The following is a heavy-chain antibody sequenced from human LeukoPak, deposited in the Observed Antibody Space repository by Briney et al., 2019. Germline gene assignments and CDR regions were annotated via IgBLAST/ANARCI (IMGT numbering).Heavy chain of an antibody. J-gene: IGHJ3*02. V-gene: IGHV4-39*01. CDR2: IYYSGST. D-gene: IGHD6-13*01. CDR1: GGSISSSSYY. CDR3: ARARKQQPYFDAFDI. Sequence: SETLSLTCTVSGGSISSSSYYWGWIRQPPGKGLEWIGSIYYSGSTYYNPSLKSRVTISVDTSKNQFSLKLSSVTAADTAVYHCARARKQQPYFDAFDIWGQGTMVTVSS.